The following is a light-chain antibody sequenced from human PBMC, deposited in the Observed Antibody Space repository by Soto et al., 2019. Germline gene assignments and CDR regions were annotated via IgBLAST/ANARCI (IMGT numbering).Light chain of an antibody. CDR1: SSVIGTYNY. V-gene: IGLV2-14*01. CDR3: NSYTTSTTFG. J-gene: IGLJ1*01. CDR2: DVS. Sequence: QSVLTQPASVSGSPGQSITISCTGTSSVIGTYNYVSWYQQHPGKAPKLMIYDVSNRPSGVSNRFSGSKSGSTASLTISGLQAEDEADYYCNSYTTSTTFGFGTGTKVTVL.